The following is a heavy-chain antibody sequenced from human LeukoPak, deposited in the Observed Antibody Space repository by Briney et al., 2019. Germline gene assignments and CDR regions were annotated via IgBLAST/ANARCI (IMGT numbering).Heavy chain of an antibody. CDR3: ARGQVCGGDCYPYYFDY. D-gene: IGHD2-21*02. CDR2: INHSGST. CDR1: GGSFSGYY. V-gene: IGHV4-34*01. Sequence: SETLSLTCAVYGGSFSGYYWSWIRQPPGKGLEWIGEINHSGSTNYNPSLKSRVTISVDTSKNQFSLKLSSVTAADTAVYYCARGQVCGGDCYPYYFDYWGQGTLVTVSS. J-gene: IGHJ4*02.